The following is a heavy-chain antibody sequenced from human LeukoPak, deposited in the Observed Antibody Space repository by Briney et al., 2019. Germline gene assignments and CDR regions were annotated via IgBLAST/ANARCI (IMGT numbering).Heavy chain of an antibody. Sequence: ASVKVSCKASGYTFTGYYMHWVRQAPGQGLEWMGWINPNSGGTNYAQKFRGRVTMTRDTSISTAYMELSRLRSDDTAVYYCARTMVRGVTTPYNWFDPWSQGTLVTVSS. CDR1: GYTFTGYY. V-gene: IGHV1-2*02. CDR3: ARTMVRGVTTPYNWFDP. J-gene: IGHJ5*02. D-gene: IGHD3-10*01. CDR2: INPNSGGT.